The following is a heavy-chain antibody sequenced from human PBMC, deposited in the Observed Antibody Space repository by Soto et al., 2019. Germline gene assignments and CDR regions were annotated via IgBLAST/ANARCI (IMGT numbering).Heavy chain of an antibody. D-gene: IGHD1-26*01. CDR1: GGSISRYY. CDR3: ARRWGGVVDI. CDR2: IDYSGST. V-gene: IGHV4-59*08. J-gene: IGHJ3*02. Sequence: QVQLQESGPGLVKPSETLSLPCTVSGGSISRYYWSWIRQPPGKGLEWIGYIDYSGSTNYNPSLKSQVTISVDTSMNQSSLKLSSVTAADTAVYYCARRWGGVVDIWGQGTMVTVSS.